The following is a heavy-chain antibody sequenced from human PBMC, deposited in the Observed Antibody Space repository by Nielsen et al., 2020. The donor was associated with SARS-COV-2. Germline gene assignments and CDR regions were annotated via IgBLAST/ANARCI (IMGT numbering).Heavy chain of an antibody. CDR2: IYSGGST. V-gene: IGHV3-53*01. J-gene: IGHJ3*02. Sequence: GGSLRLSCAASGFTVSSNYMSWVRQAPGKGLEWVSVIYSGGSTYYADSVKGRFTISRDNSKNTLYLQMNSLRAEDTAVYYCARDSQDYYDSSGYYYVGAFDIWGQGTMVTVSS. CDR1: GFTVSSNY. D-gene: IGHD3-22*01. CDR3: ARDSQDYYDSSGYYYVGAFDI.